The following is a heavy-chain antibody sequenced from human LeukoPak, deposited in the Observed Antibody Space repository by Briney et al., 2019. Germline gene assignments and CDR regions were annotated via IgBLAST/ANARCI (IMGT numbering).Heavy chain of an antibody. CDR3: AIRGFGELSYYYGMDV. V-gene: IGHV4-4*02. CDR1: GGSISSSNW. CDR2: IYHSGST. Sequence: PSETLSLTCAVSGGSISSSNWWSWARQPPGKGLEWIGEIYHSGSTNYNPSLKSRVTISVDKSKNQFSLKLSSVTAADTAVYYCAIRGFGELSYYYGMDVWGQGTTVTVSS. D-gene: IGHD3-10*01. J-gene: IGHJ6*02.